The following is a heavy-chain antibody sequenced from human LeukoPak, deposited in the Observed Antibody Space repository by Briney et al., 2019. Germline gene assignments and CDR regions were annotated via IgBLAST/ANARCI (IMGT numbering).Heavy chain of an antibody. Sequence: GGSLRLSCAVSGFTFSTSPMAWVRQAPGKGLEWVSSIHAGGSDPFCADSVQGRCIISRDNSKNTLSLQLSNLRAEDTAIYFCAKGGHHFNPFCNWGQGTLVTVSP. CDR2: IHAGGSDP. CDR1: GFTFSTSP. D-gene: IGHD3-3*01. CDR3: AKGGHHFNPFCN. V-gene: IGHV3-23*01. J-gene: IGHJ4*02.